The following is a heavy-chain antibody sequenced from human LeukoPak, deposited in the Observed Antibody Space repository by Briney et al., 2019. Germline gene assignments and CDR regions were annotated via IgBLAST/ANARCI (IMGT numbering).Heavy chain of an antibody. CDR1: GFTFSSYN. J-gene: IGHJ3*02. CDR2: ISSSSYI. V-gene: IGHV3-21*06. CDR3: ARDHGTNFYDSSGYKAFDI. Sequence: PGGSLRLSCAASGFTFSSYNMNWVPQAPGEGLEWVSSISSSSYIYYADSVKGRFTISRDNVNNSLYLQMNSLRAEDTAVYYCARDHGTNFYDSSGYKAFDIWGQGTMVIVSS. D-gene: IGHD3-22*01.